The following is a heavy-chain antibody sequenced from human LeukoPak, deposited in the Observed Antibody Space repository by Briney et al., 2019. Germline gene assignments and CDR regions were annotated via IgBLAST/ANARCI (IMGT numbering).Heavy chain of an antibody. CDR2: IYYSGST. V-gene: IGHV4-59*08. J-gene: IGHJ5*02. Sequence: SETLSLTCTVSGGSISSYYWSWIRQPPGKGLEWIGYIYYSGSTNYNPSLKSRVTISVDTSKNQFSLKLSSVTAADTAVYYCARLKLGIGRQGWFDPWGQGTLVTVSS. CDR3: ARLKLGIGRQGWFDP. D-gene: IGHD7-27*01. CDR1: GGSISSYY.